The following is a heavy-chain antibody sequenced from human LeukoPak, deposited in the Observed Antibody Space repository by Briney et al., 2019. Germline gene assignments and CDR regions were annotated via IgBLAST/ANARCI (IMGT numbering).Heavy chain of an antibody. CDR3: ARHVELETLYNWCDP. D-gene: IGHD1-1*01. J-gene: IGHJ5*02. CDR1: GYSFTSYW. V-gene: IGHV5-51*01. CDR2: IYPGDSDT. Sequence: KVGESLKISCKGSGYSFTSYWIGWVRQMPGKGLEWMGIIYPGDSDTRYSPSFQGQVTISADKSISTAYLQWSSLKASDTAMYYCARHVELETLYNWCDPWGQGTLVTVSS.